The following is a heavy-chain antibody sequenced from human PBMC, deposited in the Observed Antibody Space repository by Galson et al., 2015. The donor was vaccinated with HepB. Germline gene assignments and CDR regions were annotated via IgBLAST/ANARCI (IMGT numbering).Heavy chain of an antibody. CDR1: GYTFTSYA. D-gene: IGHD4-17*01. V-gene: IGHV1-3*01. CDR2: INAGNGNT. CDR3: ARIYGDPPGIFDY. Sequence: SVKVSCKASGYTFTSYAMHWVRQAPGQRLEWMGWINAGNGNTKYSQKFQGRVTITRDTSASTAYMELSSLRSEDTAVYYCARIYGDPPGIFDYWGQGTLVTVSS. J-gene: IGHJ4*02.